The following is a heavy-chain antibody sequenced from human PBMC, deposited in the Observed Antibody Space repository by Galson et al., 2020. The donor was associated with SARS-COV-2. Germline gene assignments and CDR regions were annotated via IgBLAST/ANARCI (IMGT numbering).Heavy chain of an antibody. D-gene: IGHD5-12*01. CDR2: IDPSDSYT. CDR1: GYTFSVYW. J-gene: IGHJ3*01. V-gene: IGHV5-10-1*01. CDR3: ARPPESGFDAFHF. Sequence: HGESLKISCKGSGYTFSVYWISWVRQMPGKGLEWMGRIDPSDSYTNYNPSFEGRVTMSVDKSTRTAYLQWSSLKASDSAMYYCARPPESGFDAFHFWGQGTMVVVSS.